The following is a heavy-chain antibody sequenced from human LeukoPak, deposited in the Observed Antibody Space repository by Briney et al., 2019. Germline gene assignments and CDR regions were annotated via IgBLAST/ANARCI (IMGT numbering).Heavy chain of an antibody. CDR2: IYSGGST. CDR1: GFTVGNNY. J-gene: IGHJ4*01. Sequence: GGSLRLSCAASGFTVGNNYMAWVRQVPGKGLEWVSFIYSGGSTYYADSVKGRFTISRDFSQNTLYLEMNSLTADDTALYYCAKDLWFGGSAFDSWGQGTLVTVSS. CDR3: AKDLWFGGSAFDS. D-gene: IGHD3-10*01. V-gene: IGHV3-53*01.